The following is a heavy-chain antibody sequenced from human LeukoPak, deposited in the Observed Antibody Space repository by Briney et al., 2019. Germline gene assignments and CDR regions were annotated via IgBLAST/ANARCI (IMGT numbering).Heavy chain of an antibody. CDR1: GFTFSTYW. V-gene: IGHV3-74*01. J-gene: IGHJ4*02. D-gene: IGHD3-9*01. CDR2: ISPDGSAT. Sequence: GSLRLSCGASGFTFSTYWMHWVRQAPGKGLVWVSRISPDGSATGYADSVRGRFTISRDNAKNTLYLQMNSLRAEDTAVYYCTRDFDAATGYWGQGTLVTVSS. CDR3: TRDFDAATGY.